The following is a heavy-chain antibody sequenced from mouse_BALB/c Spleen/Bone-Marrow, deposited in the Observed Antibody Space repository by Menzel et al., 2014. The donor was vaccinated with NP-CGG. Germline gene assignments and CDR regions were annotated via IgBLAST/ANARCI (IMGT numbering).Heavy chain of an antibody. Sequence: EVQLQESGAELVRPGASVKFSCTASGFNIKDTYMHWVKQRPGQGLEWIGRIDPADGDSIYNRKFKGKATLTSDKFSSTAYMQLSSLTSVDSAVYFCARAYAVVTWFAYWGQGTLVTVSA. CDR2: IDPADGDS. CDR3: ARAYAVVTWFAY. CDR1: GFNIKDTY. J-gene: IGHJ3*01. D-gene: IGHD1-1*01. V-gene: IGHV14-3*02.